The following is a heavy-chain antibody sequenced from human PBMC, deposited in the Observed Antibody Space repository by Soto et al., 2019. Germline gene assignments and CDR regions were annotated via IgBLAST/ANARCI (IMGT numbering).Heavy chain of an antibody. CDR2: INHSGST. CDR3: ARHSYYYGSTYGCWLDP. J-gene: IGHJ5*02. Sequence: PSETLSLTCTVSGGSISTYYWSWIRQPPGKGLEWIGEINHSGSTNYNPSLKSRVTISVDTSKNQFSLKLSSVTAADTALYYCARHSYYYGSTYGCWLDPWGQGTLVTVS. D-gene: IGHD3-10*01. CDR1: GGSISTYY. V-gene: IGHV4-59*08.